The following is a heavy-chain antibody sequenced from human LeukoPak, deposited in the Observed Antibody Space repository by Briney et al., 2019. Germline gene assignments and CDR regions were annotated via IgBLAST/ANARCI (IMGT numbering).Heavy chain of an antibody. CDR3: ARAGMDGRGYYQGFDY. J-gene: IGHJ4*02. D-gene: IGHD3-22*01. V-gene: IGHV3-48*01. CDR1: GFTFSSYR. Sequence: PGGSLRLSCAASGFTFSSYRMNWVRQAPGKGLEWVSYISSSSRTIYYADSVKGRLTISRDNAKNSLYLQMNSLRAEDTALYYCARAGMDGRGYYQGFDYWGQGTLVTVSS. CDR2: ISSSSRTI.